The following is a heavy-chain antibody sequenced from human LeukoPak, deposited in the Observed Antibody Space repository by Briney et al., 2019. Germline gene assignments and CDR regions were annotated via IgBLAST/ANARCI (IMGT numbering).Heavy chain of an antibody. CDR2: LSGSGRST. D-gene: IGHD3-22*01. J-gene: IGHJ4*02. V-gene: IGHV3-23*01. CDR1: GFPFKICP. CDR3: AKTHPPSSGYYYPVD. Sequence: PGGSLTLPCGVSGFPFKICPVRWLRHATEGAVVGLSGLSGSGRSTYYADSVKGRFTISRDNSKDTLYLQMNSLRAEDTAVYYCAKTHPPSSGYYYPVDWGQGTLVTVSS.